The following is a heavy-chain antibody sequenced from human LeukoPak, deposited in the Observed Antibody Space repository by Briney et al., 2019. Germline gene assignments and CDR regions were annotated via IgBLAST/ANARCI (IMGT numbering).Heavy chain of an antibody. CDR1: GFTFSNNA. CDR3: ARGRSITLLRGVAMSDGFDI. D-gene: IGHD3-10*01. J-gene: IGHJ3*02. CDR2: IDTSGTYI. Sequence: PGGSLRLSCSASGFTFSNNAMHWVRQAPGKGLEWVSFIDTSGTYIYYGDSMKGRFSISRDNAKNSLSLQMNGLRAEDAAVYYCARGRSITLLRGVAMSDGFDIWGQGTMVTVSS. V-gene: IGHV3-21*01.